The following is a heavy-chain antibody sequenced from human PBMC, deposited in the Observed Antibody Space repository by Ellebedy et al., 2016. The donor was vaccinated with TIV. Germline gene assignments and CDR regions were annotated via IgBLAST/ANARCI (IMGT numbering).Heavy chain of an antibody. CDR1: GFSLSTSGMC. CDR3: ARSIAVAGLGTTGMDV. V-gene: IGHV2-70*01. CDR2: IDWDDDK. J-gene: IGHJ6*02. Sequence: SGPTLVXPTQTLTLTCTFSGFSLSTSGMCVSWIRQPPGKALEWLALIDWDDDKYYSTSLKTRLTISKDTSKNQVVLTMTNMDPVDTATYYCARSIAVAGLGTTGMDVWGQGTTVTVSS. D-gene: IGHD6-19*01.